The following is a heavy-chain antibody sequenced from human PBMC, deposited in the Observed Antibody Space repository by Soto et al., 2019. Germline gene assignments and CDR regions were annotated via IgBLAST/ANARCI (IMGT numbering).Heavy chain of an antibody. J-gene: IGHJ4*02. CDR3: AREIMITFGGVIADYFDY. CDR2: IWYDGSNK. D-gene: IGHD3-16*02. Sequence: PGGSLRLSCAAFGFTCSSYGMHWVRQAPGKGLEWVAVIWYDGSNKYYADSVKGRFTISRDNSKNTLYQQMNSLRAEDTAVYYCAREIMITFGGVIADYFDYWGQGTLVTVSS. CDR1: GFTCSSYG. V-gene: IGHV3-33*01.